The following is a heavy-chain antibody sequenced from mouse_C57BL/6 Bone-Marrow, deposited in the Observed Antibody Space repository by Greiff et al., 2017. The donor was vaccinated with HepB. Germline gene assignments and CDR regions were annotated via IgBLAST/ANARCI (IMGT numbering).Heavy chain of an antibody. CDR1: GFTFSSYA. V-gene: IGHV5-4*03. Sequence: EVKLVESGGGLVKPGGSLKLSCAASGFTFSSYAMSWVRQTPEKRLEWVATISDGGSYTYYPDNVKGRFTISRDNAKNNRYLQMSHLKSEDTAMYYCARGWYFDVWGTGTTVTVSS. CDR2: ISDGGSYT. J-gene: IGHJ1*03. CDR3: ARGWYFDV.